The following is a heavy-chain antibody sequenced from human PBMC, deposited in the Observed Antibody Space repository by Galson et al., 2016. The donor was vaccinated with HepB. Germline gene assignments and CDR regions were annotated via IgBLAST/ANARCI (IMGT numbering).Heavy chain of an antibody. CDR3: ARGLVGSTTAFDS. V-gene: IGHV3-53*04. CDR1: GFTVTRSY. CDR2: IYSSGAT. D-gene: IGHD2/OR15-2a*01. Sequence: SLRLSCAASGFTVTRSYMTWVRQAPGKGLEWVSVIYSSGATYYADSVNGRFIMSRHSSKNTLDLQMNSLTTEDTAEYYCARGLVGSTTAFDSWGQGTLVAVSA. J-gene: IGHJ4*02.